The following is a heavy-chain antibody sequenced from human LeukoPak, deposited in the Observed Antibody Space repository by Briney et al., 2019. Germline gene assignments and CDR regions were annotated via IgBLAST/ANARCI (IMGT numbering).Heavy chain of an antibody. Sequence: GGSLRLSCAASGFTVSSDYMSWVRQAPGKGLEWVSVIYSGGSTYYADSVKGRFTISRDNSKNTLYLQMNSLRAEDTAVYYCARVLAVALDYWGQGTLVTVSS. D-gene: IGHD6-19*01. J-gene: IGHJ4*02. CDR1: GFTVSSDY. CDR3: ARVLAVALDY. CDR2: IYSGGST. V-gene: IGHV3-53*01.